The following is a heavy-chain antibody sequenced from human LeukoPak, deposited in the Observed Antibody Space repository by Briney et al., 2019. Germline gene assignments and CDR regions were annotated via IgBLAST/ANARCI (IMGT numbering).Heavy chain of an antibody. D-gene: IGHD3-16*01. CDR1: GYSFSSGYY. CDR2: FYHTGST. CDR3: ARHWGATGFDS. Sequence: PSETLSLTCAVSGYSFSSGYYWGWIRQPPGKGLEWIGSFYHTGSTYYNPSLKSRVTTSIDTSKNQFSLKLSSVTAADTAVYYCARHWGATGFDSWGQGTLVTVSS. V-gene: IGHV4-38-2*01. J-gene: IGHJ4*02.